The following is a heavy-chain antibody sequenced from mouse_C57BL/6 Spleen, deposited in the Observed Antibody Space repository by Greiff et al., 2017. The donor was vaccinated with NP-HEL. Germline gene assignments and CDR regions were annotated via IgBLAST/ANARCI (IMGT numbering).Heavy chain of an antibody. J-gene: IGHJ2*01. Sequence: QVQLQQSGAELVRPGASVTLSCKASGYTFTDYEMHWVKQTPVHGLEWIGAIDPETGGTDYNQKFKGKAILTADKSSSTAYMELRSLTSEDSAVYYWTRWKGGVYYDYDDSYFDYWGQGTTLTVSS. CDR1: GYTFTDYE. CDR3: TRWKGGVYYDYDDSYFDY. D-gene: IGHD2-4*01. V-gene: IGHV1-15*01. CDR2: IDPETGGT.